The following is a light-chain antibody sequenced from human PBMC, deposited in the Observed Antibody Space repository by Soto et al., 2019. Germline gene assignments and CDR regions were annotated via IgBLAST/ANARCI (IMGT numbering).Light chain of an antibody. CDR3: QQSFASPRT. J-gene: IGKJ1*01. CDR1: EDINLY. Sequence: EIQMTQSPSSLAASVGDRVTITCRASEDINLYLHSYQQKPGKAPTVLIYAASTLQRGVPSRFSGSGSGTYFTLTISSLEPEDFATYYCQQSFASPRTFGQGTRVET. CDR2: AAS. V-gene: IGKV1-39*01.